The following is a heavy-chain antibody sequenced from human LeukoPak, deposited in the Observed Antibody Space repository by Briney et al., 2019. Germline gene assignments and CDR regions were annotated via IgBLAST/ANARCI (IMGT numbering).Heavy chain of an antibody. J-gene: IGHJ4*02. V-gene: IGHV4-4*02. Sequence: SETLSLTCAVSGGSISSSNWWSWVRQPPGKGLEWIGEIYHSGSTNYNPSLKSRVTISVDKSKSQFSLKLSTVTAADTAVYYCARGDDSSGLYYFDYWGQGTLVTVSS. CDR1: GGSISSSNW. CDR2: IYHSGST. CDR3: ARGDDSSGLYYFDY. D-gene: IGHD3-22*01.